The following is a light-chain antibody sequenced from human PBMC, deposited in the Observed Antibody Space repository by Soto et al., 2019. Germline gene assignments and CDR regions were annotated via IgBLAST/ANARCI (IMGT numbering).Light chain of an antibody. CDR2: DNS. J-gene: IGLJ2*01. CDR3: QSYDSSLKV. V-gene: IGLV1-40*01. Sequence: QAAVTQPPSVSGAPGQRVTISCTGSSSNIGAGYDVHWYQQLPGTAPKLLIYDNSNRPSGVPDRFSGSKSGTSASLAITGLQAEDEADYYCQSYDSSLKVFGGGTKLTVL. CDR1: SSNIGAGYD.